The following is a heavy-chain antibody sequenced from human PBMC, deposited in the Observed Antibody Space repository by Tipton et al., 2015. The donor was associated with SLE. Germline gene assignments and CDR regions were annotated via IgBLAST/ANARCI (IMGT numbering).Heavy chain of an antibody. CDR2: IYYSGTT. V-gene: IGHV4-39*07. D-gene: IGHD3-10*01. CDR3: ATFRDVVQGVIGAFNI. J-gene: IGHJ3*02. CDR1: GGSVLSGPNS. Sequence: TLSLTCSVSGGSVLSGPNSWGWIRLSPRKGLEWIGLIYYSGTTFYNPSLRSRVSISLDTPKNQFSLRLTSVTAADTAVYFCATFRDVVQGVIGAFNIWGQGTMVTVSS.